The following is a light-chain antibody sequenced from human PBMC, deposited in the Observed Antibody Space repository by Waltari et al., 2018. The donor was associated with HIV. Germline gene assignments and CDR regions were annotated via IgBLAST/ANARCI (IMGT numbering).Light chain of an antibody. CDR1: TSNLGTYA. J-gene: IGLJ1*01. V-gene: IGLV1-36*01. CDR2: YDD. Sequence: QSVLTQPPSVSDAPGQRVTISCSGGTSNLGTYAVNCYQPLPGQAPKLLIYYDDLVSSGVSDRFSASKSGTSASLAIRGLQSEDEADYFCAAWDDSLNGYVFGSGTKVTVL. CDR3: AAWDDSLNGYV.